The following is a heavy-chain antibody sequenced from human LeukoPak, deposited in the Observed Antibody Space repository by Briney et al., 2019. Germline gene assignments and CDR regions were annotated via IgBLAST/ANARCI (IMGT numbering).Heavy chain of an antibody. D-gene: IGHD3-3*01. CDR3: AKGRVTTFGVVNTNYAHYYYMDV. Sequence: GGSLTLSRAASGFTFSRYAMRWVRPAPGKGLEGVLSLSDGEERTYYSDSAKDRFTISRDNSKNTVNLQMKSLRVEDTAVYYCAKGRVTTFGVVNTNYAHYYYMDVWGKGTTVTVSS. CDR1: GFTFSRYA. V-gene: IGHV3-23*01. J-gene: IGHJ6*03. CDR2: LSDGEERT.